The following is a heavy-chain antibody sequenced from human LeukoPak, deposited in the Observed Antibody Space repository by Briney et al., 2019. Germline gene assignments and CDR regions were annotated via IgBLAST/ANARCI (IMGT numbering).Heavy chain of an antibody. D-gene: IGHD3-10*01. Sequence: ASVKVSCKVSGYTLTVLSMHWVRQAPGKGLEWMGGFDPEDGETIYARKFQGRVTMTEDTSTDTAYMELSSLRSEDTAVYYCATSDGFGELRSWGQGTLVTVSS. CDR2: FDPEDGET. V-gene: IGHV1-24*01. CDR1: GYTLTVLS. J-gene: IGHJ4*02. CDR3: ATSDGFGELRS.